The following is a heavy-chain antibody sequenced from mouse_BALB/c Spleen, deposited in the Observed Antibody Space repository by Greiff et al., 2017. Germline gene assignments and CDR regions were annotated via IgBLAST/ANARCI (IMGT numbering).Heavy chain of an antibody. Sequence: VHVKQSGPELVKPGASVKMSCKASGYTFTSYVMHWVKQKPGQGLEWIGYINPYNDGTKYNEKFKGKATLTSDKSSSTAYMELSSLTSEDSAVYYCARQTARVLDAMEYGGQGTSVTVSS. D-gene: IGHD3-2*01. CDR3: ARQTARVLDAMEY. CDR2: INPYNDGT. CDR1: GYTFTSYV. V-gene: IGHV1-14*01. J-gene: IGHJ4*01.